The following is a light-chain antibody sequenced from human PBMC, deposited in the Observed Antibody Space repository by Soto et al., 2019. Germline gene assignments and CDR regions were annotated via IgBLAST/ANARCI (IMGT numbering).Light chain of an antibody. CDR2: GAS. Sequence: EIVLTQSPGTLSLSPGERATLSCRASQSVYRSYLAWYQQKPGQAPRLLIYGASSRAIGIPDRFSGSGSGTDFTLTISRLEPEYFAVYYCQQYGSSRTFGQGTKVDIK. J-gene: IGKJ1*01. CDR1: QSVYRSY. V-gene: IGKV3-20*01. CDR3: QQYGSSRT.